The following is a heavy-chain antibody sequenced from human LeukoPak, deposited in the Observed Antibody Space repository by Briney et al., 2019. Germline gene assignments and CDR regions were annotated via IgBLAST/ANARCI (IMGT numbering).Heavy chain of an antibody. CDR3: AKQGAVRQDYYMDV. V-gene: IGHV1-69*06. CDR1: GGSFSSYA. J-gene: IGHJ6*03. Sequence: ASVKVSCKASGGSFSSYAITWVRQAPGQGLEWMGRIIPIFGTPTYAQKFQGRVTIAADMGSSTAYLELTSLTSEDTALYFCAKQGAVRQDYYMDVWGNGTTVTVSS. CDR2: IIPIFGTP. D-gene: IGHD3-16*01.